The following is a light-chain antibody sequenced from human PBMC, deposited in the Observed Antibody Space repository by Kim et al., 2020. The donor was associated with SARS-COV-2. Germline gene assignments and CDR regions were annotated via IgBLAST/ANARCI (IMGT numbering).Light chain of an antibody. CDR1: QSVDGW. V-gene: IGKV1-5*03. Sequence: DIQMTQSPSTLSAFVGDRVTMTCRASQSVDGWLAWYQQKPGKAPRLLIYQASKLAIGVPSRFSGSGSGTDFTLTVSNLQSDDSAVYYCKQYETYWTFGPGTRVEIK. J-gene: IGKJ1*01. CDR2: QAS. CDR3: KQYETYWT.